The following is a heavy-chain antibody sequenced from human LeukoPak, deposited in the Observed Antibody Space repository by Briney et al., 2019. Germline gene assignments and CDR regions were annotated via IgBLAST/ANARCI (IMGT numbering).Heavy chain of an antibody. V-gene: IGHV4-4*07. J-gene: IGHJ2*01. Sequence: SETLSLTCTASGVSISSYYWSWIRQPAGRGLEWIGRIYTSGSTNYNPSLKSRVTMSVDTSTNQFSLKLSSVTAADTAVYYCAREPMIVVVPSGWYFDLWGRGTLVTVSS. D-gene: IGHD3-22*01. CDR2: IYTSGST. CDR3: AREPMIVVVPSGWYFDL. CDR1: GVSISSYY.